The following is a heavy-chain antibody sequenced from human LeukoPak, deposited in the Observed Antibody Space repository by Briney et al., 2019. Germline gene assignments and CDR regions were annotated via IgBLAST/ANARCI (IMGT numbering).Heavy chain of an antibody. CDR1: GFTFSSYS. J-gene: IGHJ4*02. Sequence: PGGSLRLSCAASGFTFSSYSMNWVRQAPGKGLEWVSYISSSSSTIYYADSVKGRFTISRDNAKNSLYLQMNSLRAEDTAVYYCARDLRIVATGNQFDYWGQGTLVTVSS. CDR2: ISSSSSTI. CDR3: ARDLRIVATGNQFDY. V-gene: IGHV3-48*01. D-gene: IGHD5-12*01.